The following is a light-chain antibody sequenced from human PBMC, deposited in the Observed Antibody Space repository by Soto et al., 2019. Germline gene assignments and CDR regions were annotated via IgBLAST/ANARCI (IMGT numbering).Light chain of an antibody. J-gene: IGKJ4*01. CDR2: DAA. CDR3: QQYRSFSPLT. CDR1: QSMSMW. Sequence: DIQMTQSPSTLSASVGDRVTINCRASQSMSMWVALYQQKSGKAPKLLIYDAAKLESGVPSWFSGSGYGTEFTLTISSLQPDDFATYYCQQYRSFSPLTFGGGTKVDIK. V-gene: IGKV1-5*01.